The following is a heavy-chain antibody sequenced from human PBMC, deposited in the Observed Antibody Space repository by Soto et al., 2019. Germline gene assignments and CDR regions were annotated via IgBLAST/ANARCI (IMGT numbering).Heavy chain of an antibody. D-gene: IGHD1-20*01. CDR2: IIPIFGTA. J-gene: IGHJ4*02. CDR1: GGTFSTYA. CDR3: ARAELYNWNHGGLIGY. V-gene: IGHV1-69*13. Sequence: VASVKVSCKASGGTFSTYAISWVRQAPGQGLEWMGGIIPIFGTANYAQKFQGRVTITADESTSTAYMELSSLRSEDTAVYFCARAELYNWNHGGLIGYWGQGTLVTVSS.